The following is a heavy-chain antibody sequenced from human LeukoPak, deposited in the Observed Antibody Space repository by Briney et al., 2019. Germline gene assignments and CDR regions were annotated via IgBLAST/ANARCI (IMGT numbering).Heavy chain of an antibody. CDR3: ARGRGDGVVITQTDFDY. CDR2: ISPNGVIT. Sequence: PGGSLRLSCAASGFTFSSHGMNWVRQAPGKGLEWVSGISPNGVITYYADSVKGRFTISRDNSKGTVYLQMNSLRAEDTAVYYCARGRGDGVVITQTDFDYWGQGTLVTVSS. D-gene: IGHD3-3*01. CDR1: GFTFSSHG. V-gene: IGHV3-23*01. J-gene: IGHJ4*02.